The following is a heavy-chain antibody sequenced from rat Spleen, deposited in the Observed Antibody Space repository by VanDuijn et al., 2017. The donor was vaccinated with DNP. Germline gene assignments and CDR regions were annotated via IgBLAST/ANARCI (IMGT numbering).Heavy chain of an antibody. CDR1: RFTFSSYW. D-gene: IGHD1-11*01. Sequence: EVQLVESGGDLVQPGRSLKLSCVASRFTFSSYWMTWIRQAPKKGLEWVATIIYDGSSTYYGDSVKGRFTISRDNAKSTLYLQMDSLRSEDTATYYCATHTEGYWGQGVMVTVSS. CDR2: IIYDGSST. V-gene: IGHV5-29*01. J-gene: IGHJ2*01. CDR3: ATHTEGY.